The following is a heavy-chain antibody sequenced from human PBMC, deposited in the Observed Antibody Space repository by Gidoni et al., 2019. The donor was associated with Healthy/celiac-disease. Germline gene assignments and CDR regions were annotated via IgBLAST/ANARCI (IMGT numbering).Heavy chain of an antibody. V-gene: IGHV3-64D*06. J-gene: IGHJ4*02. D-gene: IGHD5-12*01. CDR1: GFTFSSYA. Sequence: EVQLVESGGGLVQPGGSLRLSCSASGFTFSSYAMHWVRQAPGKGLEYVSAISSNGGSTYYADSVKGRFTISRDNSKNTLYLQMSSLRAEDTAGYYCVKNKEKGYKYYFDYWGQGTLVTVSS. CDR2: ISSNGGST. CDR3: VKNKEKGYKYYFDY.